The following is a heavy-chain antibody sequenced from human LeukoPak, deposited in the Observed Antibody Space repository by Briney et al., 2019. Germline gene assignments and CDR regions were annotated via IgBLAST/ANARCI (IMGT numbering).Heavy chain of an antibody. Sequence: GESLRLSCSASGFTFSTSAMSWVRQAPGKALEWVSSINPRSNFIDYAGSVRGRFTISRDNARNSLYLQMNSLRAEDTAVYYCAPSGRPRDSSGYYYYAYWGQGTLVTVSS. CDR1: GFTFSTSA. J-gene: IGHJ4*02. V-gene: IGHV3-21*06. CDR2: INPRSNFI. CDR3: APSGRPRDSSGYYYYAY. D-gene: IGHD3-22*01.